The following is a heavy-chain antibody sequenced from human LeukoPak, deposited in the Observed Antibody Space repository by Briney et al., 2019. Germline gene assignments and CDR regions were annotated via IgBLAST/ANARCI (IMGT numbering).Heavy chain of an antibody. V-gene: IGHV3-23*01. CDR3: AKRRNYCSSTSCYWLPDY. CDR1: GFSFSSIY. J-gene: IGHJ4*02. D-gene: IGHD2-2*01. Sequence: GGSLRLSCAASGFSFSSIYMNWVRQAPGKGLEWVSAISGSGGSTYYADSVKGRFTISRDNSKNTLYLQMNSLRAEDTAVYYCAKRRNYCSSTSCYWLPDYWGQGTLVTVSS. CDR2: ISGSGGST.